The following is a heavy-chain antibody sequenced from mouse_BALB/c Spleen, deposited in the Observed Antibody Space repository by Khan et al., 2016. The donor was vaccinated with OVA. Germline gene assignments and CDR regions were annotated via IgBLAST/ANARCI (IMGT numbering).Heavy chain of an antibody. CDR3: WIVL. J-gene: IGHJ2*01. Sequence: EVELVESGGGFVQPGGSMKLSCVASGFTFSNYWMNWVRQSPEKGLEWVAEIRLKSDDYVTDYAESVKGRFTISRYDSKSSVYLQMNNVRAEDTGIYYCWIVLWGQGTTLTVSA. V-gene: IGHV6-6*02. CDR2: IRLKSDDYVT. CDR1: GFTFSNYW. D-gene: IGHD2-12*01.